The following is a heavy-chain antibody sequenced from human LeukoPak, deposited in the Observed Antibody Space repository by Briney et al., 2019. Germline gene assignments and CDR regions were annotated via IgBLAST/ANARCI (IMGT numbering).Heavy chain of an antibody. J-gene: IGHJ4*02. CDR2: IYYSGST. D-gene: IGHD1-26*01. CDR1: GGSISSYY. V-gene: IGHV4-59*01. Sequence: PSETLSLTCTVSGGSISSYYWSWIRQPPGKGLESIGYIYYSGSTNYNPSLKSRVTISVDTSKNQFSLKLSSVTAADTAVYYCARDSVGATFDYWGQGTLVTVSS. CDR3: ARDSVGATFDY.